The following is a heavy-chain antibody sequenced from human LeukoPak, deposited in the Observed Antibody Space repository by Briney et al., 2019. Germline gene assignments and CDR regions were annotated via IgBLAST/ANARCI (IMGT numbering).Heavy chain of an antibody. Sequence: ASVKVSCKASGYTFTAYYIHWVRQAPGQGLEWMGWVTPNSGGTNYAQKFQGRVTMTRDTSISTAYMELSRLRSDDTAVYYCARDLSSSWYPNYYMDVWGKGTTVTVSS. J-gene: IGHJ6*03. CDR2: VTPNSGGT. CDR3: ARDLSSSWYPNYYMDV. D-gene: IGHD6-13*01. V-gene: IGHV1-2*02. CDR1: GYTFTAYY.